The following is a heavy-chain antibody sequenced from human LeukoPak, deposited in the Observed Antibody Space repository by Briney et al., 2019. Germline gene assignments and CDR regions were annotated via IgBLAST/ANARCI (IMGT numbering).Heavy chain of an antibody. CDR2: IYYSGST. V-gene: IGHV4-39*01. J-gene: IGHJ4*02. CDR3: ARQPEYSSSWYLVGNHYFDY. Sequence: PSETLSLTCTVSGGSISSSSYYWGWIRQPPGKGLEWIGSIYYSGSTYYNPSLKSRVTISVDTPKNQFSLKLSSVTAADTAVYYCARQPEYSSSWYLVGNHYFDYWGQGTLVTVSS. D-gene: IGHD6-13*01. CDR1: GGSISSSSYY.